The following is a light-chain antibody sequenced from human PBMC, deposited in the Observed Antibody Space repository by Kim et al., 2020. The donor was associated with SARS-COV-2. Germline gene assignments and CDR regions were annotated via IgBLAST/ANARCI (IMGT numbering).Light chain of an antibody. CDR3: QSYDSSLRAWV. CDR2: TNT. J-gene: IGLJ3*02. CDR1: TSNIGGCYD. Sequence: QRVTISCTGSTSNIGGCYDVHWDQQVPETAPKRLMYTNTHRPSGVPDRFSGSKSGTSASLAITGLQPEDEAEYYCQSYDSSLRAWVFGGGTQLTVL. V-gene: IGLV1-40*01.